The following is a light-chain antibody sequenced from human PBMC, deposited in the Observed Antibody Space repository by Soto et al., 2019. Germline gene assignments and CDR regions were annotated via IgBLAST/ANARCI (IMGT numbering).Light chain of an antibody. Sequence: QSALTQPPSASGSPGLSVTISCTGTSSDVGGYNYVSWYQQHPGKAPKLMIYEVNKRPSGVPDRFSGSKSGNTASLTVSGLQAEDEADYYCKSYEGSNIYVFGTGTKLTVL. CDR3: KSYEGSNIYV. J-gene: IGLJ1*01. V-gene: IGLV2-8*01. CDR1: SSDVGGYNY. CDR2: EVN.